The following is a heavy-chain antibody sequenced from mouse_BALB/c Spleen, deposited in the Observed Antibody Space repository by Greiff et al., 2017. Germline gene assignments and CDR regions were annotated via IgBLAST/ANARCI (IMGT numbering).Heavy chain of an antibody. Sequence: EVQLQQSGSELVKPGASVKISCKASGYTFTDYNMHWVKQSHGKSLEWIGYIYPYNGGTGYNQKFKSKATLTVDNSSSTAYMELRSLTSEDSAVYYCARGRRYYAMDYWGQGTSVTVSS. CDR2: IYPYNGGT. J-gene: IGHJ4*01. V-gene: IGHV1S29*02. CDR3: ARGRRYYAMDY. CDR1: GYTFTDYN.